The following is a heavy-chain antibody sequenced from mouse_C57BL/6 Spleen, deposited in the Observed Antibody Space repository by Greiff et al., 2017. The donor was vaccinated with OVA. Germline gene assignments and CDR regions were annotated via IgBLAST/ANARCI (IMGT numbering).Heavy chain of an antibody. D-gene: IGHD4-1*01. CDR1: GFHFPSYG. Sequence: VQLPQSGTELARPGASVKPSFQASGFHFPSYGFSWVKARTGQGLEWIGEMYPRSGNTYYNEKFKGKATLTADKSSSTAYMELRSLTSEDSAVYFCARLTGNAMDYWGQGTSVTVSS. J-gene: IGHJ4*01. CDR3: ARLTGNAMDY. V-gene: IGHV1-81*01. CDR2: MYPRSGNT.